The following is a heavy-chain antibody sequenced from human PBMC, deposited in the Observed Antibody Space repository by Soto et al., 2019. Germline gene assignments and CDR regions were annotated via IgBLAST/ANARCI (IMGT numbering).Heavy chain of an antibody. CDR2: IIPIFGTA. J-gene: IGHJ6*02. CDR1: GGTFSSYA. CDR3: ARDRLVVVAATYGMDV. Sequence: SVKVSCKASGGTFSSYAISWVRQAPGQGLEWMGGIIPIFGTANYAQKFQGRVTITADESTSTAYMELSSLRSEDTAVYYCARDRLVVVAATYGMDVWGQGTTVTVSS. D-gene: IGHD2-15*01. V-gene: IGHV1-69*13.